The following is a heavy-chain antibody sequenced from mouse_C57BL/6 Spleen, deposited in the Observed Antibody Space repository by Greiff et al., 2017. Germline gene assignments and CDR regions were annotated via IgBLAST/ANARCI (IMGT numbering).Heavy chain of an antibody. CDR3: TRDAYGSSYTWFAY. V-gene: IGHV5-9-1*02. CDR2: ISSGGDYI. CDR1: GFTFSSYA. D-gene: IGHD1-1*01. J-gene: IGHJ3*01. Sequence: EVQLVESGEGLVKPGGSLKLSCAASGFTFSSYAMSWVRQTPEKRLEWVAYISSGGDYIYYADTVKGRFTISRDNARNTLYLQMSSLKSEDTAMYYCTRDAYGSSYTWFAYWGQGTLVTVSA.